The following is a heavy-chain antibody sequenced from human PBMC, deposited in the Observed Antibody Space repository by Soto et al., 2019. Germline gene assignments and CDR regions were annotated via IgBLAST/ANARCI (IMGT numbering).Heavy chain of an antibody. J-gene: IGHJ6*03. V-gene: IGHV4-31*03. CDR1: GGSISSGGYY. CDR3: ARVQRGYSSSSDYYYYMDV. D-gene: IGHD6-6*01. CDR2: IYYSGST. Sequence: SETLSLTCTVSGGSISSGGYYWSWIRQHPGKGLEWIGYIYYSGSTYYNPSLKSRVTISVDTSKNQFSLKLSSVTAADTAVYYCARVQRGYSSSSDYYYYMDVWGKGTTVTVSS.